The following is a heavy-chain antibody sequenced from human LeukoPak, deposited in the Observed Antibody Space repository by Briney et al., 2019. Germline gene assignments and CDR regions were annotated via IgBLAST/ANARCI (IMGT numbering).Heavy chain of an antibody. CDR1: GGTFSSYA. D-gene: IGHD3-10*01. J-gene: IGHJ4*02. Sequence: SVKVSCKSSGGTFSSYAISWVRQAPGQGLEWMGGIIPIFGTANYAQKFQCRVTITADESTSTAYMELSSLRSEDTAVYFCARDQNDLLLGLDYWGQGTLVSVSS. V-gene: IGHV1-69*01. CDR2: IIPIFGTA. CDR3: ARDQNDLLLGLDY.